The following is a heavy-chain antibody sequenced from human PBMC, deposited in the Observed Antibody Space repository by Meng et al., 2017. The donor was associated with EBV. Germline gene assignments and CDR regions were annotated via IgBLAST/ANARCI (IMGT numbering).Heavy chain of an antibody. J-gene: IGHJ4*02. Sequence: EVQLVESXGVVVQPGXSLRLCXAASGFTFDDYAMHWVRQAPGKGLEWVSLISWDGGSTYYADSVKGRFTISRDNSKNSLYLQMNSLRAEDTALYYCAKGDCSSTSCYGFDYWGQGTLVTVSS. CDR2: ISWDGGST. V-gene: IGHV3-43D*03. CDR1: GFTFDDYA. CDR3: AKGDCSSTSCYGFDY. D-gene: IGHD2-2*01.